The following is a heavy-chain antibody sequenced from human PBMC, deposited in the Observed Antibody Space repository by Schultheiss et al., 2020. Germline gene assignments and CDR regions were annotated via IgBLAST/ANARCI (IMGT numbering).Heavy chain of an antibody. Sequence: SETLSLTCAVYGGSFSGYYWSWIRQPPGKGLEWIGEIYHSGSTNYNPSLKSRVTISVDTSKNQFSLKLNSVTAADTAVYYCARGGKLQATDCDYWGPGTLVTVAS. CDR2: IYHSGST. J-gene: IGHJ4*02. CDR1: GGSFSGYY. CDR3: ARGGKLQATDCDY. V-gene: IGHV4-34*01. D-gene: IGHD1-26*01.